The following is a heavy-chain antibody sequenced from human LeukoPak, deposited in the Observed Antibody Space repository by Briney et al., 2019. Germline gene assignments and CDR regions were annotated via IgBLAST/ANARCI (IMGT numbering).Heavy chain of an antibody. CDR3: ARALGQLVDDWFDP. CDR1: GDSVSSNSAA. CDR2: TYYRSKWYN. V-gene: IGHV6-1*01. Sequence: SQTLSLTCAISGDSVSSNSAAWNWIRPSPSRGLEWLGRTYYRSKWYNDYAVSVKSRITINPDTSKNQFSLQLNSVTPEDTAVYYCARALGQLVDDWFDPWGQGTLVTVSS. J-gene: IGHJ5*02. D-gene: IGHD6-6*01.